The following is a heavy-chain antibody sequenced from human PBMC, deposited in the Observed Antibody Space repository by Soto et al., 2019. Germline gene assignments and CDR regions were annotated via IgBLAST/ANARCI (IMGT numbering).Heavy chain of an antibody. CDR3: TRDPNGDYIGAFDF. D-gene: IGHD4-17*01. CDR2: IRGSGDGT. Sequence: EVQVLESGGGSIQPGGSPSLSCTTSKFIFSTYAMTWVRQAPGEGLEWVSSIRGSGDGTSYADSVRGRFTISRDNSKNTLYLRMNSLRVEDTAVYYCTRDPNGDYIGAFDFWGQGMLVTVSS. J-gene: IGHJ3*01. V-gene: IGHV3-23*01. CDR1: KFIFSTYA.